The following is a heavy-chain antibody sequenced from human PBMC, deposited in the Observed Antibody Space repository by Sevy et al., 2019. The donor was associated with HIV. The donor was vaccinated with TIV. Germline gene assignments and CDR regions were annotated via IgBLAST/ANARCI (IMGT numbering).Heavy chain of an antibody. CDR2: IYYSWST. CDR3: ARVGRGGDCPFFQH. J-gene: IGHJ1*01. CDR1: GGSISSGGYY. Sequence: SETLSLTCTVSGGSISSGGYYWSWIRQHPGKGLEWIGYIYYSWSTYYDPSLKSRVTISVDTSKNQFSLKLSSVTAADTAVYYCARVGRGGDCPFFQHWGQGTLVTVSS. D-gene: IGHD2-21*02. V-gene: IGHV4-31*03.